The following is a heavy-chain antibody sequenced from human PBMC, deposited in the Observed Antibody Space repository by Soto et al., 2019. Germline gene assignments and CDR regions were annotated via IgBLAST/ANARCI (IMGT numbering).Heavy chain of an antibody. V-gene: IGHV1-69*13. CDR2: IIAIFGTA. CDR1: GYTFTSYG. J-gene: IGHJ5*02. CDR3: ARDVSQPNWFDP. Sequence: ASVKVSCKASGYTFTSYGISWVRQAPGQGLEWMGGIIAIFGTANYAQKFQGRVTITADESTSTAYMELSSLRSEDTAVYYCARDVSQPNWFDPWGQGTLVTVSS.